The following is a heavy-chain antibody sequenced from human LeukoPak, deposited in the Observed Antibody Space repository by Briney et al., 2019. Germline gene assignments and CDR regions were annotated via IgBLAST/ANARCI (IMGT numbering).Heavy chain of an antibody. J-gene: IGHJ4*02. Sequence: GGSLRLSCEGSGFTFSTYYMSWVRQAPGKGLEWVANIKHDGSEKFYVDSVKGRFTVSRDNAKNSVFLQMNSLRADESAVYYYASGSSTWSTMRLYFDHWGQGALVTVSS. D-gene: IGHD6-13*01. V-gene: IGHV3-7*01. CDR1: GFTFSTYY. CDR2: IKHDGSEK. CDR3: ASGSSTWSTMRLYFDH.